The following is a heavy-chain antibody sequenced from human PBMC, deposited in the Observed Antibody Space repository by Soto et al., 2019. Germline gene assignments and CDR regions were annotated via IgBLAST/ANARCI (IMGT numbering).Heavy chain of an antibody. CDR3: ARDMGGYYFEPNDY. Sequence: ASVKVSCKTSGYTSTSYGISWVRQAPGQGLEWMGWITANNVNTNYAQKFQGRVTMTTDTSTATAYMELRSLRSDDTAVYYCARDMGGYYFEPNDYWGQGTLVTVSS. CDR2: ITANNVNT. D-gene: IGHD3-22*01. V-gene: IGHV1-18*01. CDR1: GYTSTSYG. J-gene: IGHJ4*02.